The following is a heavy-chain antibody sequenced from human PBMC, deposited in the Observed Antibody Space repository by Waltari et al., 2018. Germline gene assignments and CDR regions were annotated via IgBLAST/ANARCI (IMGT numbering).Heavy chain of an antibody. CDR3: ARGRRGYSYGYDY. CDR2: INHSRST. J-gene: IGHJ4*02. V-gene: IGHV4-34*01. D-gene: IGHD5-18*01. Sequence: QVQLQQWGAGLLKPSETLSLTCAVYGGSFSGYYWSWIRQPPGKGLEWIGEINHSRSTNYNPSLKSRVTISVDTSKNQFSLKLSSVTAADTAVYYCARGRRGYSYGYDYWGQGTLVTVSS. CDR1: GGSFSGYY.